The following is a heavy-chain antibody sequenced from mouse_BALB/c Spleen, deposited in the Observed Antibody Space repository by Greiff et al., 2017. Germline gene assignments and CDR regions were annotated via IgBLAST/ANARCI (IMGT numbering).Heavy chain of an antibody. V-gene: IGHV1-7*01. Sequence: VKLVESGAELAKPGASVKMSCKASGYTFTSYWMHWVKQRPGQGLEWIGYINPSTGYTEYNQKFKDKATLTADKSSSTAYMQLSSLTSEDSAVYYCAITTVVDYWGQGTTLTVSS. CDR1: GYTFTSYW. D-gene: IGHD1-1*01. CDR3: AITTVVDY. CDR2: INPSTGYT. J-gene: IGHJ2*01.